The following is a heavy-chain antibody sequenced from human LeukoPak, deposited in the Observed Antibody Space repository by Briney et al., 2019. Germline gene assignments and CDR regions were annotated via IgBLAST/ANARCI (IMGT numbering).Heavy chain of an antibody. D-gene: IGHD6-13*01. CDR3: ARAHSSLDAFDI. CDR2: INHSGST. CDR1: GGSFSGYY. J-gene: IGHJ3*02. Sequence: SETLSLTCAVYGGSFSGYYWSWIRQPPGKGLEWIGEINHSGSTNYNPSLKGRVTISVDTSKNQFSLKLSSVTAADTAVYYCARAHSSLDAFDIWGQGTMVTVSS. V-gene: IGHV4-34*01.